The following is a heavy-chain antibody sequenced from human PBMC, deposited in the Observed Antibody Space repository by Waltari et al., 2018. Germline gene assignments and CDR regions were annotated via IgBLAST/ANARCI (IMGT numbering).Heavy chain of an antibody. CDR2: IYHSGST. CDR1: GYSISSGYY. D-gene: IGHD2-15*01. Sequence: QVQLQESGPGLVKPSETLSLTCAVSGYSISSGYYWGWIRQPPGKGLEWIGRIYHSGSTYYNPSLKSRVTISVDTSKNQFSLKLSSVNAADTAVYYCAREWMVVAAPFDYWGQGTLVTVSS. CDR3: AREWMVVAAPFDY. V-gene: IGHV4-38-2*02. J-gene: IGHJ4*02.